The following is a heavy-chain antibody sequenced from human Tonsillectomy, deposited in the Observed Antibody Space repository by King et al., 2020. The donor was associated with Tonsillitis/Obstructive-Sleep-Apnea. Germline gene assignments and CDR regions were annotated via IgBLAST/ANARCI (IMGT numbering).Heavy chain of an antibody. CDR3: ARGLRYFDGSAFDI. D-gene: IGHD3-9*01. CDR2: IIPIFGPA. J-gene: IGHJ3*02. Sequence: PLVPSGAEVKKPGSSVTVSCKASGGTFSSYAISWVRQAPGQGLEWMGRIIPIFGPANYAQKFQGRVTITADESTSTAYMELSSLRSEDTAVYYCARGLRYFDGSAFDIWGQGTMVTVSS. V-gene: IGHV1-69*18. CDR1: GGTFSSYA.